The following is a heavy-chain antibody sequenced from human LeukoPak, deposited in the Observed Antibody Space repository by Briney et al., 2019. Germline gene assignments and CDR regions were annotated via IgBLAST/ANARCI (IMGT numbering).Heavy chain of an antibody. D-gene: IGHD3-10*01. Sequence: PGGSLRLSCAASGFSFSNYWMSWVRQAPGKGLEWVSSISSSSSYIYYADSVKGRFTISRDNAKNSLYLQMNSLRAEDTAVYYCARSPIRTGSYILDYWGQGTLVTVSS. V-gene: IGHV3-21*01. J-gene: IGHJ4*02. CDR2: ISSSSSYI. CDR3: ARSPIRTGSYILDY. CDR1: GFSFSNYW.